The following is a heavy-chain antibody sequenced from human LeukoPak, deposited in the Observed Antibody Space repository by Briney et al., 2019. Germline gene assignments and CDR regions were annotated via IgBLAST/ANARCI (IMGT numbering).Heavy chain of an antibody. CDR2: ISYDGSNK. V-gene: IGHV3-30-3*01. D-gene: IGHD3-16*01. CDR3: ARDRLAGDTFWDYYYGMDV. Sequence: GRSLRLSCAASGFTFSSYAMHWVRQAPGKGLEWVAVISYDGSNKYYADSVKGRFTISRDNSKNTLYLQMNSLRAEDTAVYYCARDRLAGDTFWDYYYGMDVWGQGTTVAVSS. CDR1: GFTFSSYA. J-gene: IGHJ6*02.